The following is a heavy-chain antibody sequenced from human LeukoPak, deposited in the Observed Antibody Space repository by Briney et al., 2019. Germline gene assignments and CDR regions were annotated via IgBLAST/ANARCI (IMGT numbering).Heavy chain of an antibody. Sequence: GGSLRLSCGASGFTFSSYSMNWVRQAPGKGLEWVANIKQDGSEKYYVDSVKGRFTISRDNAKNSLYLQMNSLRAEDTAVYYCARGRDGYNTYYYYYMDVWGKGTTVTVSS. CDR2: IKQDGSEK. J-gene: IGHJ6*03. CDR3: ARGRDGYNTYYYYYMDV. CDR1: GFTFSSYS. V-gene: IGHV3-7*01. D-gene: IGHD5-24*01.